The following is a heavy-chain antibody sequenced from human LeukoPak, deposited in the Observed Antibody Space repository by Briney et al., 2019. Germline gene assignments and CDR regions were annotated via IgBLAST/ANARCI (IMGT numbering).Heavy chain of an antibody. J-gene: IGHJ5*02. CDR1: GYTFTGYY. CDR2: INPNSGGT. D-gene: IGHD3-10*02. CDR3: ARDASDMFGELFHNWFDP. Sequence: ASVKVSCKASGYTFTGYYMHWVRQAPGQGLEWMGWINPNSGGTNYAQKFQGWITMTRDTSITTAYMELSRLRSDDTAVYYCARDASDMFGELFHNWFDPWGQGTLVTVSS. V-gene: IGHV1-2*04.